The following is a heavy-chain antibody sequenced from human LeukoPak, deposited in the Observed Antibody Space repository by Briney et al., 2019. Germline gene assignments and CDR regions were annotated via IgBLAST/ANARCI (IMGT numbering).Heavy chain of an antibody. CDR2: ISAYNGNT. CDR3: ARPGLSYGDNGFFFDY. Sequence: ASVKVSCKASGYTFSGYGTTWVRQAPGQGLEWMGWISAYNGNTKNAQKFQGRVTMTTDTSTSTAYMELSSLRSDDTAVYYCARPGLSYGDNGFFFDYWGQGTLVTVSS. CDR1: GYTFSGYG. J-gene: IGHJ4*02. V-gene: IGHV1-18*01. D-gene: IGHD4-17*01.